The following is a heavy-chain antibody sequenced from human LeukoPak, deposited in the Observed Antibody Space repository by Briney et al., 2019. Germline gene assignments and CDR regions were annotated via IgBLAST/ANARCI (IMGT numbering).Heavy chain of an antibody. V-gene: IGHV3-33*06. CDR3: AKDWSSGIFGSYYFDY. CDR2: IWYDGSNK. Sequence: AGGSQRLSCAASGFTFSSYGMHWVRQAPGKGQEWVAVIWYDGSNKYYADSVKGRFTISRDNSKNTLYLQMNSLRAEDTAVYYCAKDWSSGIFGSYYFDYWGQGTLVTVSS. D-gene: IGHD3-3*01. J-gene: IGHJ4*02. CDR1: GFTFSSYG.